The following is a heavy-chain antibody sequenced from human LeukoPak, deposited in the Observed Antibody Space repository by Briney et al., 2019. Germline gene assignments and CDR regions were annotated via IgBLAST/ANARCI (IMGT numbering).Heavy chain of an antibody. J-gene: IGHJ3*02. D-gene: IGHD3-22*01. V-gene: IGHV1-8*02. CDR1: GYTFTGYY. CDR2: MNPNSGNT. Sequence: ASVKVSCKASGYTFTGYYMHWVRQATGQGLEWMGWMNPNSGNTGYAQKFQGRVTMTRNTSISTAYMELSSLRSEDTAVYYCARGPYYYDSSGNACNAFDIWGQGTMVTVSS. CDR3: ARGPYYYDSSGNACNAFDI.